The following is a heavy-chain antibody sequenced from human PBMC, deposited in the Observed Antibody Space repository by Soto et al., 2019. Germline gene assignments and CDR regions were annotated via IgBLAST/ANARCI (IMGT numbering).Heavy chain of an antibody. V-gene: IGHV2-5*02. Sequence: QITLKESGPTLVKPTQTLTLTCTFSGFSLSTSGVGVGWIRQPPGKALEWLALIYWDDDKRYSPSLKSRLTITKDTTKNQVVLTMTNMDPVDTATYYCAHTSRLTVALDYWGQGTLVTVSS. CDR2: IYWDDDK. J-gene: IGHJ4*02. D-gene: IGHD4-17*01. CDR3: AHTSRLTVALDY. CDR1: GFSLSTSGVG.